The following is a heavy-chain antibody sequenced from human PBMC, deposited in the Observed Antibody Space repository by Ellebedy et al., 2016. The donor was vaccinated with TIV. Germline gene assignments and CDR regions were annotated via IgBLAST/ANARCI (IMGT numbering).Heavy chain of an antibody. V-gene: IGHV3-23*01. CDR1: GFTFSSYA. Sequence: GESLKISCAASGFTFSSYAMSWVRQAPGKGLALVSAISDNGVITKYADSVKGRFTISRDNSKNTLYLQMNSLRAKDTAVYYCAKGGSKSGYSFDLWGRGTLVTVSS. CDR3: AKGGSKSGYSFDL. J-gene: IGHJ2*01. D-gene: IGHD3-3*01. CDR2: ISDNGVIT.